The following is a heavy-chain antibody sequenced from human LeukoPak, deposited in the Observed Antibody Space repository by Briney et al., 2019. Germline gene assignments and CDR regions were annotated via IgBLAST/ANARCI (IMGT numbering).Heavy chain of an antibody. CDR2: MNPNSGNT. Sequence: ASVKVSFKASGYTFTSYDINWVRQAPGQGLEWMGWMNPNSGNTGYAQKFQGRVTMTRNTSISTAYMELSSLRSEDTAVYYCARGLGLSDYYDSSGYYPFDYWGQGTLVTVSS. V-gene: IGHV1-8*01. CDR3: ARGLGLSDYYDSSGYYPFDY. D-gene: IGHD3-22*01. J-gene: IGHJ4*02. CDR1: GYTFTSYD.